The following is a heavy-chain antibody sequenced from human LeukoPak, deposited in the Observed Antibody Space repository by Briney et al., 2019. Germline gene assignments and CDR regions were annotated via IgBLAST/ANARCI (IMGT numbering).Heavy chain of an antibody. CDR2: INSDGRST. CDR1: GFTFSSYA. D-gene: IGHD3-9*01. CDR3: TTDGLRYFDWLSADY. V-gene: IGHV3-74*01. Sequence: GGSLRLSCAASGFTFSSYAMSWVRQAPGKGLVWVSRINSDGRSTNYADSVKGRFTISRDNAKNTLYLQMNSLKTEDTAVYYCTTDGLRYFDWLSADYWGQGTLVTVSS. J-gene: IGHJ4*02.